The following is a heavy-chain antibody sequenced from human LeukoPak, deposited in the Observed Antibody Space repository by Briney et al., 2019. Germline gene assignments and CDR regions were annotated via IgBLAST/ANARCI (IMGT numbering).Heavy chain of an antibody. CDR3: ARADYYGSGNYKYYYYMDV. CDR2: IIPIFGTA. CDR1: GGTFTNYA. J-gene: IGHJ6*03. Sequence: SVKVSCKASGGTFTNYAISWVRQAPGQGLEWMGGIIPIFGTANYAQKFQDRVTITTDESTSTAYMDLSSLTSEDTAVYYCARADYYGSGNYKYYYYMDVWGKGTTVTVSS. V-gene: IGHV1-69*05. D-gene: IGHD3-10*01.